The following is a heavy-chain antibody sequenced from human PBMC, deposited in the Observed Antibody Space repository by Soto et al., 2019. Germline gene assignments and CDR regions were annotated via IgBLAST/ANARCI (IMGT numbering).Heavy chain of an antibody. D-gene: IGHD3-3*01. J-gene: IGHJ5*02. V-gene: IGHV6-1*01. CDR1: GGGGRSNSAT. Sequence: WQSLAQSSGISGGGGRSNSATWNWIRQSPSRGLEWLGRIYYRSKWYNDYAVSVKSRITINPDTSKNQFSLQLNSVTPEDTAVYYCARERFGVVIIWFDPWGQGTLVTVSS. CDR3: ARERFGVVIIWFDP. CDR2: IYYRSKWYN.